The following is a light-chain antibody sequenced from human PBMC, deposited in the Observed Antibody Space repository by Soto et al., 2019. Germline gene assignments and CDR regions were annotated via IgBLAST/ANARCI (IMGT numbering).Light chain of an antibody. Sequence: LSPGEGATLSCRASQSVSSYLAWYQQKPGQAPRLLIYDASNRATGIPARFSGSGSGTDFTLIISSLEPEDFAVYYCQQRSNWSVTFGLGTKVEV. J-gene: IGKJ1*01. CDR3: QQRSNWSVT. V-gene: IGKV3-11*01. CDR2: DAS. CDR1: QSVSSY.